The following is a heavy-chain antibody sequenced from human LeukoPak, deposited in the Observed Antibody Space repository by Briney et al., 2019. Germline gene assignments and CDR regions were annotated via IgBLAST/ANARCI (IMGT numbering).Heavy chain of an antibody. CDR2: INTDGSST. D-gene: IGHD3-10*01. CDR3: ARDCYGSGTGYFDY. Sequence: GGSLRLSCAASGFTFSSYWMHWVRQAPGKGLVWVSRINTDGSSTSYADSVKGRFTISRDNAKNTLYLQMNSLRAEDTAVYYCARDCYGSGTGYFDYWGQGTLVTVSS. CDR1: GFTFSSYW. J-gene: IGHJ4*02. V-gene: IGHV3-74*01.